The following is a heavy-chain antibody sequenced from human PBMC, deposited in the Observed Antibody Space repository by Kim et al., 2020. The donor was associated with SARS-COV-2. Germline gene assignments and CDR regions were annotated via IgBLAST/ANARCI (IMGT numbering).Heavy chain of an antibody. CDR2: TYYSGSA. CDR3: ARGHAADY. J-gene: IGHJ4*02. Sequence: SETLSLTCTVSGYSISSSSYYWGWIRQPPGKGLEWIGSTYYSGSAYYNPSLKSRVTISVDTSKNQFSLKLSSVTAADTAVYCCARGHAADYWGQGTLVP. V-gene: IGHV4-39*01. D-gene: IGHD6-13*01. CDR1: GYSISSSSYY.